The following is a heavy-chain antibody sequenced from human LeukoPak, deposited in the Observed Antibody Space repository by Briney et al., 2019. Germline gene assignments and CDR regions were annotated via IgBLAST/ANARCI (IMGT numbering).Heavy chain of an antibody. D-gene: IGHD3-10*01. J-gene: IGHJ4*02. CDR3: ARLQYYYGSGSLDY. V-gene: IGHV4-59*01. CDR1: GGSISSYY. Sequence: PSETLSLTCTVSGGSISSYYWSWIRQPPGKGLEWIGYIYYSGSTNYNLSLKSRVTISVDTSKNQFSLKLSSVTAADTAVYYCARLQYYYGSGSLDYWGQGTLVTVSS. CDR2: IYYSGST.